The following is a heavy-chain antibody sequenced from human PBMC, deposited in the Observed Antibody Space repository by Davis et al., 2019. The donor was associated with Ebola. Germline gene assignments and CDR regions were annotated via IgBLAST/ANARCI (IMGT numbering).Heavy chain of an antibody. CDR2: ISGSGGST. Sequence: PGGSLRLSCAASGFTFSSYAMRWVRQAPGQGLEWVSAISGSGGSTYYADSVKGRFTISRDNSKNTLYLQMNSLRAEDTAVYYCAKVGSGTAMAEGGGWFDPWGQGTLVTVSS. V-gene: IGHV3-23*01. CDR3: AKVGSGTAMAEGGGWFDP. CDR1: GFTFSSYA. J-gene: IGHJ5*02. D-gene: IGHD5-18*01.